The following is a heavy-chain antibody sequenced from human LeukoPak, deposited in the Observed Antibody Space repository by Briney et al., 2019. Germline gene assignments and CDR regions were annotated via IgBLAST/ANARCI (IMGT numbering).Heavy chain of an antibody. Sequence: PSETLSLTCAVYGGSFSGYYWSWIRQPPGKGLEWIGEINHSGSTNYNPSPKSRVTISVDTSKNQFSLKLSSVTAADTAVYYCALCSGGSCYYFDYWGQGTLVTVSS. J-gene: IGHJ4*02. CDR3: ALCSGGSCYYFDY. CDR2: INHSGST. D-gene: IGHD2-15*01. CDR1: GGSFSGYY. V-gene: IGHV4-34*01.